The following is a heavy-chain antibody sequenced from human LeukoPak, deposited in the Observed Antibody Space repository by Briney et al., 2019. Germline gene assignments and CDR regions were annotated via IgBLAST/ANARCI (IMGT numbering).Heavy chain of an antibody. Sequence: PSETLSLTCTVSGGSISSYYWSWIRQPPGKGLEWIGNIYDRGSTKYNPSLKSRVTISVDMSKNQFSLRLSSVTAADTAVYYCSRGGRRDEGYYAGFFDYWGQGTLVTVSS. CDR1: GGSISSYY. J-gene: IGHJ4*02. CDR2: IYDRGST. D-gene: IGHD1-26*01. V-gene: IGHV4-59*01. CDR3: SRGGRRDEGYYAGFFDY.